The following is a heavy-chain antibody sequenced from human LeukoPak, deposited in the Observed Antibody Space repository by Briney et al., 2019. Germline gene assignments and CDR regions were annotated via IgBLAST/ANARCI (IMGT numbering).Heavy chain of an antibody. CDR1: GFTFSSYS. CDR2: ISSSSSYI. J-gene: IGHJ4*02. V-gene: IGHV3-21*01. Sequence: GGSLRLSCAASGFTFSSYSMNWVSQAAGKGLECVSSISSSSSYIYYADSVKGRFNISREKDKNSMYVKMNRLRAEDTAVYYCAGNCYDSSGYYFFDYWGRGTLVTVSS. CDR3: AGNCYDSSGYYFFDY. D-gene: IGHD3-22*01.